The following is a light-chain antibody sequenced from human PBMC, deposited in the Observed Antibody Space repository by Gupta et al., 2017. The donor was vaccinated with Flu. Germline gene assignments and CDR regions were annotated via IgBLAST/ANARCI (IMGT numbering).Light chain of an antibody. CDR2: KAS. CDR3: QQYNSYPWT. Sequence: DIQMTQSPSTLSASVGDRVTITCRASQSISSWLAWYQHKPGTAPKLLIYKASTVESGVPSRFSGSGSGTEFTLTISSRQPEDFATYYCQQYNSYPWTFGQGTKVEIK. V-gene: IGKV1-5*03. CDR1: QSISSW. J-gene: IGKJ1*01.